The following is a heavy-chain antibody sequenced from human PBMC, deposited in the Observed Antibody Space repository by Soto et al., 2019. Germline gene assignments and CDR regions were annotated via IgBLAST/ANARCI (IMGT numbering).Heavy chain of an antibody. CDR3: ARGRPYYDILTGYYTLYNWFDP. V-gene: IGHV4-34*01. CDR2: INHSGST. CDR1: GGSFSGYY. D-gene: IGHD3-9*01. J-gene: IGHJ5*02. Sequence: PSETLSLTCAVYGGSFSGYYWSWIRQPPGKGLEWIGEINHSGSTNYNPSLKSRVTISVDTSKNHFSLKLSSVPAADTAVYYCARGRPYYDILTGYYTLYNWFDPWGQGTLVTVSS.